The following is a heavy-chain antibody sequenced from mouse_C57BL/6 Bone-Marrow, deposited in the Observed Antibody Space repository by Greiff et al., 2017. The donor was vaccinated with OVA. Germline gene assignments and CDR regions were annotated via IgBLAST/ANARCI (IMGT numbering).Heavy chain of an antibody. CDR1: GFSLTSYG. Sequence: QVQLKESGPGLVQPSQCLSITCTVSGFSLTSYGVHWVRQSPGKGLEWLGVIWSDGSTDYNAAFISRLSISKENTKIQVFFKMNSLQADDTAIYYCAIKRLTDWGQGTLVTVSA. D-gene: IGHD1-1*01. J-gene: IGHJ3*01. V-gene: IGHV2-2*01. CDR2: IWSDGST. CDR3: AIKRLTD.